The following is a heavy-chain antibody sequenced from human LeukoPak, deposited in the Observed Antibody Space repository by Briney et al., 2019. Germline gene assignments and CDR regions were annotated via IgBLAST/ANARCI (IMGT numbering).Heavy chain of an antibody. Sequence: GGSLRLSCAASGLTFSSFAMNWVRQAPGKGLEWVSTISGSGGSTYYADSVKGRFTISRDNAKNSLYLQMNSLRAEDTAVYYCARGGSGWYPYYFDYWGQGTLVTVSS. CDR3: ARGGSGWYPYYFDY. J-gene: IGHJ4*02. V-gene: IGHV3-23*01. CDR1: GLTFSSFA. CDR2: ISGSGGST. D-gene: IGHD6-19*01.